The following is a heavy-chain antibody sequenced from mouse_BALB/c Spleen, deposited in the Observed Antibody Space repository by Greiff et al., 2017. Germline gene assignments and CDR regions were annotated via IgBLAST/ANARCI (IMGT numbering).Heavy chain of an antibody. V-gene: IGHV14-1*02. Sequence: EVQLQQSGAELVRPGALVELSCKASGFNIKDYYMHWVKQRPEQGLEWIGWIDPENGNTIYDPKFQGKASITADTSSNTAYLQLSSLTSEDTAVYYCARVLGNFYYAMDYWGQGTSVTVSS. J-gene: IGHJ4*01. D-gene: IGHD2-1*01. CDR2: IDPENGNT. CDR3: ARVLGNFYYAMDY. CDR1: GFNIKDYY.